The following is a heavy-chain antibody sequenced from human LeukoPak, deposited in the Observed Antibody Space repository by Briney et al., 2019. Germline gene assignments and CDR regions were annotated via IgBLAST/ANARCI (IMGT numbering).Heavy chain of an antibody. CDR2: INGDGSNT. CDR1: GFTFSSHW. V-gene: IGHV3-74*03. CDR3: ARSKSWYSTDAFGI. Sequence: GGSLRLSCEASGFTFSSHWMHWVRQAPGKGLVWVSPINGDGSNTTYADSVKGRFTISRDNAKNTLYLQMNSLRAEDTAVYHCARSKSWYSTDAFGIWGQGTMVTVSS. J-gene: IGHJ3*02. D-gene: IGHD2-15*01.